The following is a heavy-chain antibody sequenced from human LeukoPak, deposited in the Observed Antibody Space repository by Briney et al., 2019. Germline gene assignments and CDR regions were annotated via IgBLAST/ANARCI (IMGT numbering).Heavy chain of an antibody. CDR1: EFTFSHYT. CDR3: ARGEDH. J-gene: IGHJ4*02. V-gene: IGHV3-48*02. Sequence: TGGPLRLSCTASEFTFSHYTMNWVGQPPGKGLEWISYISSRSSTIYYADSVKGRFTISRDNAKNSLYLQMNSLRDEDTAVYYCARGEDHWGQGTLVTVSS. CDR2: ISSRSSTI.